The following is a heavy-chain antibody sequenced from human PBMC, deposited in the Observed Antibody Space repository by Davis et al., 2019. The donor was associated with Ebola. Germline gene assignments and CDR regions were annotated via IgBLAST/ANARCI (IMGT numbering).Heavy chain of an antibody. J-gene: IGHJ5*02. CDR2: INPSAGST. V-gene: IGHV1-46*01. D-gene: IGHD4/OR15-4a*01. CDR1: GDTFSTNT. Sequence: ASVKVSCKASGDTFSTNTVIWVRQAPGQGLEYMGIINPSAGSTSYAQKFQGRLTMTRDTSTSTVYMELSSLRSEDAALYYCARGGMGVTTARFDPWGQGTLVTVSS. CDR3: ARGGMGVTTARFDP.